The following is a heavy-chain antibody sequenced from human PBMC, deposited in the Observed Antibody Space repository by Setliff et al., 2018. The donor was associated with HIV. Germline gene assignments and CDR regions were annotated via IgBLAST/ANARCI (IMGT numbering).Heavy chain of an antibody. J-gene: IGHJ4*02. V-gene: IGHV1-69*06. CDR3: AGSILTGYYTFGADY. CDR1: GGTFSSYG. D-gene: IGHD3-9*01. Sequence: SVKVSCKTSGGTFSSYGISWVRQAPGQGLEWMGGIIPMFGTANYAQRFQGRVSITADKYTNTAYLELTSLRSDDTALYYCAGSILTGYYTFGADYWGQGTLVTVSS. CDR2: IIPMFGTA.